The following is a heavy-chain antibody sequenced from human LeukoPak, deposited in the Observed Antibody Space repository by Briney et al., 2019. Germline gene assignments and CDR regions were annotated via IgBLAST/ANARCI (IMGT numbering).Heavy chain of an antibody. CDR3: ARDGYCSSTSCYYFDY. V-gene: IGHV1-69*05. Sequence: VASVKVSCKASGGTFSSYAISWVRQAPGQGLEWMGGIIPIFGTANYAQKFQGRVTITTDESTSTAYMELSSLRSEDTAVYYCARDGYCSSTSCYYFDYWGQGTPVTVSS. J-gene: IGHJ4*02. CDR2: IIPIFGTA. D-gene: IGHD2-2*03. CDR1: GGTFSSYA.